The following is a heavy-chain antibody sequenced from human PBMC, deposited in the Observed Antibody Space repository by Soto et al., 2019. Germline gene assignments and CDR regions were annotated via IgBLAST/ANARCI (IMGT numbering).Heavy chain of an antibody. D-gene: IGHD3-10*01. V-gene: IGHV4-59*01. CDR2: VYYTGNP. Sequence: AGTLCLTCRVSNVSISISYWSWIRQPPGKGLEWIGYVYYTGNPKSNPSLKSRVSISVDTSKNEFYMNLRYVATADTAVCCCARGPGGGCPFDPWGRGTLVTVSS. CDR1: NVSISISY. CDR3: ARGPGGGCPFDP. J-gene: IGHJ5*02.